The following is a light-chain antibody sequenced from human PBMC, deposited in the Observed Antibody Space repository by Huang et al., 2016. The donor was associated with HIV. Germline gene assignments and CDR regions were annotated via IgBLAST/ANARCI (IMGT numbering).Light chain of an antibody. CDR1: QSVFSY. CDR2: DAS. Sequence: EIVLTQSPGTLSLSPGESATLSCRTSQSVFSYLAWYQQRPGQAPRLLIYDASNRATGVSARFSGSGSGTDFALTISSLESEDFAVYYCQQRSAWPRTFGQGTKLEI. CDR3: QQRSAWPRT. J-gene: IGKJ2*01. V-gene: IGKV3-11*01.